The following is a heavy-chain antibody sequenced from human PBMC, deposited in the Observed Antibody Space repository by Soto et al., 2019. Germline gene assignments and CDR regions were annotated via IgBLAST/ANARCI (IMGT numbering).Heavy chain of an antibody. CDR3: AKYRVGRGKAAPAQ. CDR1: GFTFSSYA. V-gene: IGHV3-23*01. J-gene: IGHJ4*02. D-gene: IGHD3-10*01. Sequence: EVQLLESGGGLVQPGGSLRLSCAASGFTFSSYAMTWVRLAPGKGLEWVSGISVSSTYRNYADLVKGRFTISRDDSKNMVYLQMNSLRVDDTAVYYCAKYRVGRGKAAPAQWGQGTPVTVSS. CDR2: ISVSSTYR.